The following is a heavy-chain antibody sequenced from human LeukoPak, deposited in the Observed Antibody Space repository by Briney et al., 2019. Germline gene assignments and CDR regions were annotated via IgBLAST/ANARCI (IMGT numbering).Heavy chain of an antibody. D-gene: IGHD6-13*01. CDR3: AREGFSRGYYQYYYMDV. CDR1: GFTFSSYS. V-gene: IGHV3-21*01. CDR2: ISSSSSYI. J-gene: IGHJ6*03. Sequence: GGSLRLSCAASGFTFSSYSMNWVRQAPGKGLEWVSSISSSSSYIYYADSVKGRFTISRDNAKNSLYLQMNSLRAEDTAVYYCAREGFSRGYYQYYYMDVWGKGTTVTVSS.